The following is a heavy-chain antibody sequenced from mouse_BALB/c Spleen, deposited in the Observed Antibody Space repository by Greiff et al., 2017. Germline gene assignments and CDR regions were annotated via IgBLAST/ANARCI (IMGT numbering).Heavy chain of an antibody. D-gene: IGHD1-1*01. CDR2: INHSSGYT. Sequence: VQLQQSAAELARPGASVKMSCKASGYTFTSYTMHWVKQRPGQGLEWIGYINHSSGYTEYNQKFKDKTTLTADKSSSTAYMQLSSLTSEDSAVYYCASYYYGSSFSYWGQGTLVTVSA. J-gene: IGHJ3*01. V-gene: IGHV1-4*02. CDR3: ASYYYGSSFSY. CDR1: GYTFTSYT.